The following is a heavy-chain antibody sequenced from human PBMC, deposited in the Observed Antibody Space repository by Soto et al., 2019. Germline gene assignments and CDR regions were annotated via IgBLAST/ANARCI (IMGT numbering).Heavy chain of an antibody. CDR3: EFSSDAFDI. D-gene: IGHD6-6*01. V-gene: IGHV3-23*01. CDR1: GFTFSSYA. J-gene: IGHJ3*02. Sequence: EVQLLESGGGLVQPGGSQRLSCAASGFTFSSYAMSWVRHAPGKGLEWVSAISGSGGSTYYADSVKGRFTISRDTSKNTLYLQMNSLRAEDTAVYYCEFSSDAFDIWGQGTMVTVSS. CDR2: ISGSGGST.